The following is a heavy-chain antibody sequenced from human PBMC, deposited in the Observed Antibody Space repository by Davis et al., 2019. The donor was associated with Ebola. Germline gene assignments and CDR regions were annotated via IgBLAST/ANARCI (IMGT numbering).Heavy chain of an antibody. CDR2: IFPRDSHT. V-gene: IGHV5-51*01. CDR3: ATHTMIRAVFSLGMDV. D-gene: IGHD3-10*01. Sequence: GESLKISCKGSGYSFTNHLIGWVRQMPGKGLEWVGIIFPRDSHTRYSPSFQGQVTIPVDTSISTAYLQWTSLKATDTAMYYCATHTMIRAVFSLGMDVWGQGTTVTVSS. CDR1: GYSFTNHL. J-gene: IGHJ6*02.